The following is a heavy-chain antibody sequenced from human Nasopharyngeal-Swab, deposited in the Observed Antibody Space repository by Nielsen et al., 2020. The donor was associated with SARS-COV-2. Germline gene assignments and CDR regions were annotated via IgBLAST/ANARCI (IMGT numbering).Heavy chain of an antibody. J-gene: IGHJ6*02. CDR2: MNHDSGDT. CDR3: ARHPITIFGVVIDYYYYGMDV. V-gene: IGHV1-8*01. D-gene: IGHD3-3*01. Sequence: ASVQVSRKTSGYTLPSFDINWVRQATGRGLEWVGWMNHDSGDTHYAQESQGKVTLTRDTSRRTAYMELSSLRSEDQAVYYCARHPITIFGVVIDYYYYGMDVWGQGTTVTVSS. CDR1: GYTLPSFD.